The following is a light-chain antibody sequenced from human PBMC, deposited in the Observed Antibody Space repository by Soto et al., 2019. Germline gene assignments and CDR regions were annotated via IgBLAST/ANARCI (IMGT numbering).Light chain of an antibody. J-gene: IGKJ1*01. CDR3: HQYGSSPQT. CDR1: QSVSSTH. V-gene: IGKV3-20*01. CDR2: GAS. Sequence: EIVLTQSPGTLSLSPGDRATLFCRASQSVSSTHLAWYHQKPGQAPRLLIYGASTRASGIPDRFSGSWSGTDFTLTISRLETEDFAVYYCHQYGSSPQTFGHGTKVEIK.